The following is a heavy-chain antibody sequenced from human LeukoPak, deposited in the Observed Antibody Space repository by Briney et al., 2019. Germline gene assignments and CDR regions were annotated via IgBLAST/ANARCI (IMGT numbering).Heavy chain of an antibody. CDR1: GFSFSDYY. CDR3: ARGSYCSGGVCPAPFDS. Sequence: GGSLRLSCAASGFSFSDYYMDWVRQVPGKGLEWIGRSRSKGHRYSTEYAASVRGRFAVSRDESKDLLFLQMTSLKSEDTAVYYCARGSYCSGGVCPAPFDSWGQGSLVTVSS. J-gene: IGHJ4*02. CDR2: SRSKGHRYST. D-gene: IGHD2-8*02. V-gene: IGHV3-72*01.